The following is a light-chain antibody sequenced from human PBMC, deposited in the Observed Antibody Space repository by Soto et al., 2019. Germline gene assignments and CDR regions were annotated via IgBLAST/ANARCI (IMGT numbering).Light chain of an antibody. CDR3: CSHAGDFHLV. V-gene: IGLV2-11*01. CDR2: DVT. CDR1: TSDVGAYDY. J-gene: IGLJ3*02. Sequence: QSVLTQPRSVSASPGQSVIISCTGTTSDVGAYDYVSWYQQHPGKAPKLLIYDVTQRPSWIPDRFSGSKSGDTASLTISGLQADDEAHYYCCSHAGDFHLVFGGGTKLTVL.